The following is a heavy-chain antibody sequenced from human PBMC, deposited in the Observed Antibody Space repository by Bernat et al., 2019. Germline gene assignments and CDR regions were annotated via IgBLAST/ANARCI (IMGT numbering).Heavy chain of an antibody. Sequence: EVQLVESGGGLVQPGGSLRLPCVVSEFFSSYWMSWVRQAPGKGLEWVANIKQDGSEKYYVDSVKGRFSISRDNAKNSLYLQMNSLRAEDTAVYYCAREQSLYNRNWYGWFDPWGQGTLVTVSS. V-gene: IGHV3-7*04. CDR3: AREQSLYNRNWYGWFDP. J-gene: IGHJ5*02. CDR1: EFFSSYW. D-gene: IGHD1-7*01. CDR2: IKQDGSEK.